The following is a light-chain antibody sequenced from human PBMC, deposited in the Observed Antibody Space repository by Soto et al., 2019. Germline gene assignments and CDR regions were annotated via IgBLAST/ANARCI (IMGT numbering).Light chain of an antibody. J-gene: IGKJ2*01. CDR1: QDIQNY. CDR2: DAS. Sequence: DIQMTQSPSSLSASVGDRVTITCQASQDIQNYINWYQHTPGKAPKLLIFDASNLQPGVASRFSGRASGTDFFLTISSLHPEDFATYFCPQHHDFPYTFGQGTKLDIK. V-gene: IGKV1-33*01. CDR3: PQHHDFPYT.